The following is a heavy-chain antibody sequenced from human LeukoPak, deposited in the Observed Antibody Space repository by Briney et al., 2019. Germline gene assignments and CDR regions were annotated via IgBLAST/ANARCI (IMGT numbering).Heavy chain of an antibody. D-gene: IGHD3-22*01. J-gene: IGHJ4*02. CDR2: IWYDGSNK. CDR3: ARVAYYDSSGYGNLDY. V-gene: IGHV3-33*01. CDR1: GFTFSSYG. Sequence: QAGGSLGLSCAASGFTFSSYGMHWVRQAPGKGLEWVAVIWYDGSNKYYADSVKGRFTISRDNSKNTLYLQMNSLRAEDTAVYYCARVAYYDSSGYGNLDYWGQGTLVTVSS.